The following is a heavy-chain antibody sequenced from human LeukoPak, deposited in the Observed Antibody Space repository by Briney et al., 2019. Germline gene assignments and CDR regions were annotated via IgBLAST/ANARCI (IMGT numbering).Heavy chain of an antibody. V-gene: IGHV4-59*01. D-gene: IGHD2/OR15-2a*01. J-gene: IGHJ5*02. CDR3: GRVIFLYTPRGYWFDP. Sequence: SETLSLTCTVSGGSISSYYWSWIRQPPGKGLEWIGYIYYSGSTNYNPSLKSRVTISVDTSKNQFSLKLSSVTAADTAVYYCGRVIFLYTPRGYWFDPWGQGTLVTVSS. CDR1: GGSISSYY. CDR2: IYYSGST.